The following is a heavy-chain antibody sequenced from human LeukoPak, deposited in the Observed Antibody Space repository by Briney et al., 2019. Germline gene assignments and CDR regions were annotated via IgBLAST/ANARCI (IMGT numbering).Heavy chain of an antibody. CDR1: GFTFDDYT. CDR2: ISWDGGST. Sequence: PGGSLRLSCAASGFTFDDYTMHWVRQAPGKGLEWVSLISWDGGSTYYADSVKGRFTISRDNSKNSLYLQMNSLRTEDTALYYCATMVALGYDFWSGLDYWGQGTLVTVSS. CDR3: ATMVALGYDFWSGLDY. D-gene: IGHD3-3*01. J-gene: IGHJ4*02. V-gene: IGHV3-43*01.